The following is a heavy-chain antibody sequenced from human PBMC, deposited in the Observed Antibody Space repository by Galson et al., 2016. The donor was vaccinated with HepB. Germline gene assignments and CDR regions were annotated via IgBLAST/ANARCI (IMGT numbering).Heavy chain of an antibody. J-gene: IGHJ5*02. CDR3: ARQYADWFDP. CDR2: IKQDGSEK. D-gene: IGHD2-2*01. CDR1: GFTFSNYW. V-gene: IGHV3-7*01. Sequence: SLRLSCAASGFTFSNYWMIWVRQAPGKGLEWLAKIKQDGSEKHYVDSVKGRFTISRDNAKDSLYLQMNTLRTEDTAVYYCARQYADWFDPWGQGTLVTVSS.